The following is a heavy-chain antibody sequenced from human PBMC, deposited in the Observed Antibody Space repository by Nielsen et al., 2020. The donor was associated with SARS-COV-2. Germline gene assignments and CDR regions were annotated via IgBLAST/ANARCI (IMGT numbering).Heavy chain of an antibody. CDR2: MNPNSGNT. CDR3: ARASGRPYYYGMDV. Sequence: ASVKVSCKASGYTFTSYDINWVRQATGQGLEWMGWMNPNSGNTGYAQKFQGRVTMTRNTSISTAYMELSSLRSEDTAVYYCARASGRPYYYGMDVWGQGTTVTVSS. J-gene: IGHJ6*02. V-gene: IGHV1-8*01. CDR1: GYTFTSYD. D-gene: IGHD2-15*01.